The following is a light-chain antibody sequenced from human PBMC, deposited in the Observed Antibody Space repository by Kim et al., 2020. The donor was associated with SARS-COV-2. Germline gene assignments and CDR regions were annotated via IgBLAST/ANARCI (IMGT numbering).Light chain of an antibody. CDR1: QSISGY. CDR2: DTS. Sequence: EIMLTQSPATLSLSPGDRATLSCRASQSISGYLAWYQQKPGQPPRLLIYDTSRRATGIPARFSGSGSGTDFTLTISSLEPDDFAVYSCQQRSEWPLTFGGGTKVDIK. CDR3: QQRSEWPLT. V-gene: IGKV3-11*01. J-gene: IGKJ4*01.